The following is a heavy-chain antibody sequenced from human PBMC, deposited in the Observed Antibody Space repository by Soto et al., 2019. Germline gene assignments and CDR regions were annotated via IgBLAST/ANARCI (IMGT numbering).Heavy chain of an antibody. V-gene: IGHV4-4*07. CDR1: GASISNFY. J-gene: IGHJ4*02. CDR3: AKGGTYYFDS. D-gene: IGHD3-16*01. Sequence: SETLSFTCAVSGASISNFYWSWIRQSAGKGLEWIGRLYTRGTTDYNPSLKSRVTMSIDTSKNRVSLSLTSVTAADTAVYYCAKGGTYYFDSWGQGIVVTVSS. CDR2: LYTRGTT.